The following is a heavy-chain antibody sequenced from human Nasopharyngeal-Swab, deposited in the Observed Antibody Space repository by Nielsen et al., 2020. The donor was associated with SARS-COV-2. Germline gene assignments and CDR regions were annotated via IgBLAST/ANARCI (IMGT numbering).Heavy chain of an antibody. CDR2: ISAYNGNT. D-gene: IGHD5-18*01. CDR3: ARDNDSYGYDY. Sequence: ASLKVSCKASGYTFTSYGISWLRQAPGQALEWMGLISAYNGNTNYAQKLQGRVTMTTDTSTSTAYMELRSLRSDDTAVYYCARDNDSYGYDYWGQGTLVTVSS. V-gene: IGHV1-18*01. J-gene: IGHJ4*02. CDR1: GYTFTSYG.